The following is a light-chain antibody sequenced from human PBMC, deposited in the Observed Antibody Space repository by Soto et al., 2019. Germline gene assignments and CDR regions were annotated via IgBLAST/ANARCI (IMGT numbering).Light chain of an antibody. CDR1: QRVSSN. Sequence: EIVLTQSPGTLSLSPGERATLSCRASQRVSSNLAWYQQRPGQAPRLLISGTSTRATDIPDRFSGSGSGTEFTLTISSLQSEDFGVYYCQQYNKWPSTFGQGTRLEIK. CDR2: GTS. V-gene: IGKV3D-15*01. J-gene: IGKJ5*01. CDR3: QQYNKWPST.